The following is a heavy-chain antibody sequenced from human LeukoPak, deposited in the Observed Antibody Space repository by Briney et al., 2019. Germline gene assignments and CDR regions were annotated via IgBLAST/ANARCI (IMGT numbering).Heavy chain of an antibody. CDR3: ARQSGVAAAGRKRFNWFDP. CDR1: GYSFTSYW. J-gene: IGHJ5*02. D-gene: IGHD6-13*01. CDR2: IYPGDSGT. V-gene: IGHV5-51*01. Sequence: GESLKISCKGSGYSFTSYWIGWVRQMPGKGLEWMGIIYPGDSGTRYSPSFQGQVTISADKSISTAYLQWSSLKASDTAMYYCARQSGVAAAGRKRFNWFDPWGQGTLVTVSS.